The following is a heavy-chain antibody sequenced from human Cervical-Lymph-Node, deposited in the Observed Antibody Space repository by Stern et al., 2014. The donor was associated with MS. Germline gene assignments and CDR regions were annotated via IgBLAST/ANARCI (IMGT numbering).Heavy chain of an antibody. CDR3: ARAVLGSSDVFDS. J-gene: IGHJ4*02. CDR2: IQHSGST. Sequence: QVQLQESGPGLVKPSGTLSLTCAVSGGSITSNHWWICVRQPPGKGLFWVGEIQHSGSTNYNPSLKSRVPLSLDRPKKQVSLKLSSVTAADTAVYFCARAVLGSSDVFDSWGQGTLVTVSS. V-gene: IGHV4-4*02. D-gene: IGHD6-19*01. CDR1: GGSITSNHW.